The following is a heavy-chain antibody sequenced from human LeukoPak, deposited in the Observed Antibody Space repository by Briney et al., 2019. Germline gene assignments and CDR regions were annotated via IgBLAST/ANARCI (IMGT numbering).Heavy chain of an antibody. Sequence: ASVKVSCKASGYTFTSYAIHWVRQAPGQRLEWMGWISAGNGNTKYSQNFQGRVTFISNTSATTAFMELSSLRSEDAAVYYCARVSHKYYYDSSGSAIGSAFDIWGQGTMVTVSS. CDR1: GYTFTSYA. J-gene: IGHJ3*02. CDR3: ARVSHKYYYDSSGSAIGSAFDI. D-gene: IGHD3-22*01. CDR2: ISAGNGNT. V-gene: IGHV1-3*01.